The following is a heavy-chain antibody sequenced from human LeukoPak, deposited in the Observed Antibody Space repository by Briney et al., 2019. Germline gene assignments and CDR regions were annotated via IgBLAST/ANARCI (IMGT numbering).Heavy chain of an antibody. CDR3: ARRQYYYDSSGYYDY. V-gene: IGHV4-59*08. J-gene: IGHJ4*02. Sequence: SETLSLTCTVSGGSISSYYWSWIRQPPGKGLEWIGYIYYSGSTNYNPSLKSRVTISVDTSKNQFSLKLGSVTAADTAVYYCARRQYYYDSSGYYDYWGQGTLVTVSS. CDR2: IYYSGST. D-gene: IGHD3-22*01. CDR1: GGSISSYY.